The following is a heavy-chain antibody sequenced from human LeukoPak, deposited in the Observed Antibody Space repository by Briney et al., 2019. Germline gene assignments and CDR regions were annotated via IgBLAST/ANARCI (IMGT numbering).Heavy chain of an antibody. CDR3: ATGYGDSRYYFDS. Sequence: GGSLRLSCAASGFSLSTYWMHWVRQAPGKGLVWVSRISSDGSSTNYADSVKGRFTISRDNAKNTLYLQVNSLRAEDTAVYYCATGYGDSRYYFDSWGQGTLVTVSS. CDR1: GFSLSTYW. J-gene: IGHJ4*02. D-gene: IGHD4-17*01. CDR2: ISSDGSST. V-gene: IGHV3-74*01.